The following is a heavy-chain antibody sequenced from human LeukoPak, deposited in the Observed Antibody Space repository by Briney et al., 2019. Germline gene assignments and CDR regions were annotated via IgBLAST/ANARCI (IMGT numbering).Heavy chain of an antibody. J-gene: IGHJ6*02. CDR1: GFTFSSYG. D-gene: IGHD5-18*01. CDR3: ARGPGGYSYGSRGMDV. V-gene: IGHV3-33*01. Sequence: PGGSLRLSCAASGFTFSSYGMHWVRQAPGKGLEWVAVIWYDGSNKYYADSVKGRFTISRDNSKNTLYLQMNSLRAEDAAVYYCARGPGGYSYGSRGMDVWGQGTTVTVSS. CDR2: IWYDGSNK.